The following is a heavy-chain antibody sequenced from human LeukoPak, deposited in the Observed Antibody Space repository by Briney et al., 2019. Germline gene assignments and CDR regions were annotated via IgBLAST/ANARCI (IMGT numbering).Heavy chain of an antibody. V-gene: IGHV4-31*03. CDR3: AREPQDYSNYGYYYYGMDV. CDR2: IYYSGST. Sequence: PSETLSLTCTVSGGSISSNSYYWGWIRQPPGKGLEWIGYIYYSGSTYYNPSLKSRVTISVDTSKNQFSLKLSSVTAADTAVYYCAREPQDYSNYGYYYYGMDVWGQGTTVTVSS. CDR1: GGSISSNSYY. D-gene: IGHD4-11*01. J-gene: IGHJ6*02.